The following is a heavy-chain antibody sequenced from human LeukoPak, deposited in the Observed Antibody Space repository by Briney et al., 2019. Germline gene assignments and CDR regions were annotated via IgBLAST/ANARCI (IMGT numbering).Heavy chain of an antibody. J-gene: IGHJ3*02. CDR3: TKVRSASFWSDYSCAFDI. CDR2: IRYDGSNK. D-gene: IGHD3-3*01. Sequence: GGSLRLSCAASGFTFSSYGMHWVRQAPGQGLEWVAFIRYDGSNKYYADSVKGRFTISRDNSKNTLYLQMNSLRAEDTAVYYCTKVRSASFWSDYSCAFDIWGQGTMVTVSS. CDR1: GFTFSSYG. V-gene: IGHV3-30*02.